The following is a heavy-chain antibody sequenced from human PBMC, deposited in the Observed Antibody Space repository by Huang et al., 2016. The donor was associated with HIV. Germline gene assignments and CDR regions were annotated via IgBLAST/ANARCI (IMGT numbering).Heavy chain of an antibody. CDR2: IVPLFSVT. CDR1: GGSFNSLA. J-gene: IGHJ3*02. D-gene: IGHD6-13*01. CDR3: AREGQTWYGKPIAAFEI. Sequence: VQLVQSGAEVKRPGTSVKISCKASGGSFNSLAFNWVRQAPGQGLQYMCAIVPLFSVTNYAEKFRGGLTISADKSTSTVFMELRGLTSEDTAVFFCAREGQTWYGKPIAAFEIWGQGTTVIVSP. V-gene: IGHV1-69*10.